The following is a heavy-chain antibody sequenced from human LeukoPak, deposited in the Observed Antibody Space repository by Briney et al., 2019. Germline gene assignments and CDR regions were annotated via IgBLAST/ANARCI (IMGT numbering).Heavy chain of an antibody. V-gene: IGHV3-66*02. D-gene: IGHD3-3*01. CDR2: IYSGGST. Sequence: GGSLRLSCAASGFTFSSYAMSWVRQAPGKGLEWVSVIYSGGSTYYADSVKGRFTISRDNSKNTLYLQMNSLRAEDTAVYYCARDSPPYYDFWSGYYDYWGQGTLVTVSS. CDR3: ARDSPPYYDFWSGYYDY. CDR1: GFTFSSYA. J-gene: IGHJ4*02.